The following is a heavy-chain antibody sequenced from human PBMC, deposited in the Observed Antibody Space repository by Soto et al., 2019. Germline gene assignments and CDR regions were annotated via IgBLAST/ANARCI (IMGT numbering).Heavy chain of an antibody. Sequence: QVQLVQSGAEVKKPGSSVKVSCKASGGTFSSYAISWVRQAPGQGLEWMGGIIPISDTTNYAQKFKGRVTITANEATSTAYMELSSLRSEDTDVYYCARSQVSSTSLEIYYYYYYGMDVWGQGTTVTVSS. J-gene: IGHJ6*02. CDR1: GGTFSSYA. CDR3: ARSQVSSTSLEIYYYYYYGMDV. V-gene: IGHV1-69*01. D-gene: IGHD2-2*01. CDR2: IIPISDTT.